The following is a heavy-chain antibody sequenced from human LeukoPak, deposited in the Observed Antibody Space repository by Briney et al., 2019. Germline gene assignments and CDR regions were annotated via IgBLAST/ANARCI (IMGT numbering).Heavy chain of an antibody. J-gene: IGHJ4*02. Sequence: ASVKVSCKASGYTFTGYYMHWVRQAPGQGLEWMGWINPNSGGTNYAQKFQGRATMTRDTSISTAYMELSRLRSDDTAVYYCARVANKTYGYWGQGTLVTVSS. CDR3: ARVANKTYGY. V-gene: IGHV1-2*02. D-gene: IGHD2-21*01. CDR2: INPNSGGT. CDR1: GYTFTGYY.